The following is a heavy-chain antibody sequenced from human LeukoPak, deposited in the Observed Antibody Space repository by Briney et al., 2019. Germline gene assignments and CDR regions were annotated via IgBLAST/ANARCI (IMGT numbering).Heavy chain of an antibody. D-gene: IGHD3-22*01. Sequence: PGGSLRLSCAASGFTFDDYAMHWVRQAPGKGLEWVSLISGDGGSTYYADSVKGRFTISRDNSKNSLYLQMNSLGTEDTALYYCAKAYYDSSGYYGSDYWGQGTLVTVSS. CDR3: AKAYYDSSGYYGSDY. V-gene: IGHV3-43*02. CDR1: GFTFDDYA. CDR2: ISGDGGST. J-gene: IGHJ4*02.